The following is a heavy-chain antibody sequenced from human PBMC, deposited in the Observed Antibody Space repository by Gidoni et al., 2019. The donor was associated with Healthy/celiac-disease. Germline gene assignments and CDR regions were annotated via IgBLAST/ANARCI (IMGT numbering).Heavy chain of an antibody. CDR1: GGSISSYY. CDR3: ARDEGYSYGYDY. CDR2: IYYSGST. V-gene: IGHV4-59*01. D-gene: IGHD5-18*01. J-gene: IGHJ4*02. Sequence: QVQLPESGPGLVKPSETLSLTCTVSGGSISSYYWSWIRQPPGKGLEWIGYIYYSGSTNYNPSLKSRVTISVDTSKNQFSLKLSSVTAADTAVYYCARDEGYSYGYDYWGQGTLVTVSS.